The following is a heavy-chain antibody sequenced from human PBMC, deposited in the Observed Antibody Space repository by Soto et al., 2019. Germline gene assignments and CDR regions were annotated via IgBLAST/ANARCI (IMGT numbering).Heavy chain of an antibody. CDR2: FDPRDGEA. V-gene: IGHV1-24*01. D-gene: IGHD2-15*01. CDR3: ATVLPGSSVDYSPYYYYGMDL. CDR1: GYTLAELF. Sequence: ASVKVSCKVSGYTLAELFIHWVRQAPGKGLEWMGGFDPRDGEAIYAQQFQGRVTVTEDTSTDTAYMELSSLRSADTAVYYCATVLPGSSVDYSPYYYYGMDLWGQGTTVTVSS. J-gene: IGHJ6*02.